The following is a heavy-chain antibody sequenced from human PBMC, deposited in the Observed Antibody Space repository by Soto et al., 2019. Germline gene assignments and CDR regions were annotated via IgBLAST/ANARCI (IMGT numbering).Heavy chain of an antibody. CDR1: GGSISSGDYY. Sequence: SDTLSLTCTVSGGSISSGDYYWSWIRQPPWKGLEWIGYIYYSGSTYYNPSLKSRVTISVDTSKNQFSLKLSSVTAADTAVYYCARAKVLRYFDWSAELNYYFDYWGQGXLVTVSS. CDR3: ARAKVLRYFDWSAELNYYFDY. CDR2: IYYSGST. J-gene: IGHJ4*02. V-gene: IGHV4-30-4*02. D-gene: IGHD3-9*01.